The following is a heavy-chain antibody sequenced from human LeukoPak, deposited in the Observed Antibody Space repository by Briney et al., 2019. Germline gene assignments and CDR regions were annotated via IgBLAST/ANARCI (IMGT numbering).Heavy chain of an antibody. Sequence: GGSLRLSCAASGFTFSSYWMSWVRQAPGKGLEWVANIKQDGSEKYYVDSVKGRFTISRDNAKNSLYLQMNSLRAEDTAVYYCARASVHGYYDSRGSSALVEYSGPGTLVTVSP. CDR2: IKQDGSEK. J-gene: IGHJ4*03. V-gene: IGHV3-7*01. CDR1: GFTFSSYW. CDR3: ARASVHGYYDSRGSSALVEY. D-gene: IGHD3-22*01.